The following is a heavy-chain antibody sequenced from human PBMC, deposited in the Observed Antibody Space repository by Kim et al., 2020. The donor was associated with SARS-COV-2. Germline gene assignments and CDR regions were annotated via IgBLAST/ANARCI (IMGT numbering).Heavy chain of an antibody. J-gene: IGHJ4*02. CDR1: GYSFTSYW. Sequence: GESLKISCKGSGYSFTSYWIGWVRQMPGKGLEWMGIIYPGDSDTRYSPSFQGQVTISADKSISTAYLQWSSLKASDTAMYYCTRSADSSGWYEAYWGQGTLVTVSS. V-gene: IGHV5-51*01. CDR2: IYPGDSDT. D-gene: IGHD6-19*01. CDR3: TRSADSSGWYEAY.